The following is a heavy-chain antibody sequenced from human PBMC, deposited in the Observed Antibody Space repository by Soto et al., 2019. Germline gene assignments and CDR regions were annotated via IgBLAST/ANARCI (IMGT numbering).Heavy chain of an antibody. CDR3: ARQAGYCSGGSCYHDAFDI. Sequence: SETLSLTCTVSGGSISSYYWSWIRQPPGKGLEWIGYIYYSGSTNYNPSLKSRVTISVDTSKNQFSLKLSSVTAADTAVYYCARQAGYCSGGSCYHDAFDIWGQGTMVTVS. CDR2: IYYSGST. D-gene: IGHD2-15*01. J-gene: IGHJ3*02. CDR1: GGSISSYY. V-gene: IGHV4-59*08.